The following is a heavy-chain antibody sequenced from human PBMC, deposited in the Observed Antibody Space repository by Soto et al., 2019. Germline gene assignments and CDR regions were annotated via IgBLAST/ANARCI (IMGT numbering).Heavy chain of an antibody. Sequence: PSETLSLTCTVSGGSISSSSYYWGWIRQPPGKGLEWIGSIYYSGSTYYNPSLKSRVTISVDTSKNQFSLKLSSVTAADTAVYYCARIKKVLRFLEWDVWGQGTTVTVSS. V-gene: IGHV4-39*01. D-gene: IGHD3-3*01. J-gene: IGHJ6*02. CDR3: ARIKKVLRFLEWDV. CDR2: IYYSGST. CDR1: GGSISSSSYY.